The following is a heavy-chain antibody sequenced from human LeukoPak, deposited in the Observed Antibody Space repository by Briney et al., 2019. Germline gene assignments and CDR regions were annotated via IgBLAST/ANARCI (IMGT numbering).Heavy chain of an antibody. Sequence: SETLSLTCTVSGGSISSSSYYWGWIRQPPGKGLEWIGSIYYSGSTYYNPSLKSRVTISVDTSKNQFSLRLTSVTASDTAVYYCARPVRCSATTCTGPFDYWGQGTLVTVSS. D-gene: IGHD6-19*01. CDR2: IYYSGST. J-gene: IGHJ4*02. V-gene: IGHV4-39*07. CDR1: GGSISSSSYY. CDR3: ARPVRCSATTCTGPFDY.